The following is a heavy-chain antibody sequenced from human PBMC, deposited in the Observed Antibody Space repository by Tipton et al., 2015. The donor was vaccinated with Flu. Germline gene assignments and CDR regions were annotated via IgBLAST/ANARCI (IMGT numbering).Heavy chain of an antibody. J-gene: IGHJ4*02. CDR1: GGSISSGSYY. V-gene: IGHV4-61*02. CDR2: SYTSGST. D-gene: IGHD2-15*01. CDR3: ARETGVGGDY. Sequence: TLSLTCTVSGGSISSGSYYWSWIRQPAGKGLEWIGRSYTSGSTNYNPSLKSRVTISVDTSKNQFSLKLRSVTAADTAVYYCARETGVGGDYWGQGTLVTVSS.